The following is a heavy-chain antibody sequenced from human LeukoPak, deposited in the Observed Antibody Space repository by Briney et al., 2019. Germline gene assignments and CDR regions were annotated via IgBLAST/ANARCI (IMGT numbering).Heavy chain of an antibody. CDR3: AKDIGSGWYFGDAFDI. V-gene: IGHV3-23*01. CDR2: ISRGGAYT. CDR1: GFTFGTYD. D-gene: IGHD6-19*01. Sequence: VGSLRLSCAASGFTFGTYDMYWIRQAPGKGLECVSSISRGGAYTYYADSVKGRFTISRDDSRNTLYLQMNSLRAEDMALYYCAKDIGSGWYFGDAFDIWGQGTMVTVSS. J-gene: IGHJ3*02.